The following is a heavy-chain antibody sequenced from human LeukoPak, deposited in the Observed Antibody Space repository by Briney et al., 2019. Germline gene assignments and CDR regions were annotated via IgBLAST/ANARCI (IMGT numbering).Heavy chain of an antibody. Sequence: SQTLSLTCTVSGGSVSSGSYYWSWIRQPAGKGLEWIGRIYTSGSTNYNPSLKSRVTISVDTSKNQFSLKLSSVTAADTAVYYCARDRSFGVDYWGQGTLVTVSS. V-gene: IGHV4-61*02. CDR2: IYTSGST. CDR3: ARDRSFGVDY. J-gene: IGHJ4*02. CDR1: GGSVSSGSYY. D-gene: IGHD3-10*01.